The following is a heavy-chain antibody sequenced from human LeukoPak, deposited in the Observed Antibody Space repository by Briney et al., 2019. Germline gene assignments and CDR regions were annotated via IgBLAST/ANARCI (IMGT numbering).Heavy chain of an antibody. Sequence: SQTLSLTCTVSGVSISSGGYYWSWLRQHPGKGLEWIGYIYYSGSTYYNPSLKSRVTISVDTSKNQFSLKLSSVTAADTAVYYCARDRYGMDVWGQGTTVTVSS. CDR1: GVSISSGGYY. J-gene: IGHJ6*02. CDR2: IYYSGST. CDR3: ARDRYGMDV. V-gene: IGHV4-31*03.